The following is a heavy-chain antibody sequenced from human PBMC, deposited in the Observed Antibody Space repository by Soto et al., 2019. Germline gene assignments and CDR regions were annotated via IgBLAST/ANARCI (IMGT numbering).Heavy chain of an antibody. Sequence: EVQLVESGGGLIQPGGSLRLSCAASAFTFTKAWMSWVRQAPGKGLEWVARVQSESDDGTTDYAAAVKGRFTISRDNAKNSLYLQMNSLRDEDTAVYYCARDRITMVRGVPYYYYGMDVWGQGTTVTVSS. V-gene: IGHV3-15*01. J-gene: IGHJ6*02. D-gene: IGHD3-10*01. CDR1: AFTFTKAW. CDR3: ARDRITMVRGVPYYYYGMDV. CDR2: VQSESDDGTT.